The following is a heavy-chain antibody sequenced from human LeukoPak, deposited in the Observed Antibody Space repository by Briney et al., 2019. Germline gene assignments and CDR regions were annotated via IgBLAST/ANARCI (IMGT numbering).Heavy chain of an antibody. V-gene: IGHV3-11*01. Sequence: PGGSLRLSCAASGFTFSDYYMSWIRQAPGKGLEWVSYISSSGSTIYYADSVKGRFTISRDNAKNSLYLQMTRLRAEDTAVYYCARSGIAARLPFDYWGQGTLVTVSS. CDR1: GFTFSDYY. CDR3: ARSGIAARLPFDY. D-gene: IGHD6-6*01. CDR2: ISSSGSTI. J-gene: IGHJ4*02.